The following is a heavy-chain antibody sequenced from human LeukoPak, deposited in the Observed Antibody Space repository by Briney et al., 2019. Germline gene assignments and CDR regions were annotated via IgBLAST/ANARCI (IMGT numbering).Heavy chain of an antibody. Sequence: ASVKVSCKASGYTFTGYYMHWVRQAPGQGLEWMGWINPNSGGTNYAQKFQGRVTMTRDTSISTAYMELSRLRSDDTAVYYCARDQSNSGYLAVYYYYMDVWGKGTTVTVSS. J-gene: IGHJ6*03. CDR1: GYTFTGYY. CDR3: ARDQSNSGYLAVYYYYMDV. D-gene: IGHD3-22*01. CDR2: INPNSGGT. V-gene: IGHV1-2*02.